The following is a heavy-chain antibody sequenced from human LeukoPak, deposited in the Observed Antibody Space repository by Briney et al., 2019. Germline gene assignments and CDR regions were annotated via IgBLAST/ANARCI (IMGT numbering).Heavy chain of an antibody. CDR2: IYYSGST. Sequence: PSETLSLTCTVSGGSISSGGYYWSWIRQHPGKGLEWIGYIYYSGSTYYNPSLKSRVTISVDTSKNQFSLKLSSVTAADTAVYYCARAGYCSSTSCVSGSYLIPTFDYWGQGTLVTVSS. D-gene: IGHD2-2*01. CDR3: ARAGYCSSTSCVSGSYLIPTFDY. V-gene: IGHV4-31*03. J-gene: IGHJ4*02. CDR1: GGSISSGGYY.